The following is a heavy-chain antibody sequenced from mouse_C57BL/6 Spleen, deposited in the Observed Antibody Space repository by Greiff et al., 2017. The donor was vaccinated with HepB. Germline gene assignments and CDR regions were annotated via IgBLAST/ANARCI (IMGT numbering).Heavy chain of an antibody. CDR3: ARWFTTVVATKAYFDV. CDR1: GFNIKNTY. V-gene: IGHV14-3*01. J-gene: IGHJ1*03. Sequence: VHVKQSVAELVRPGASVKLSCTASGFNIKNTYMHWVKQRPEQGLEWIGRIDPANGNTKYAPKFQGKATITADTSSNTAYLQLSSLTSEDTAIYYCARWFTTVVATKAYFDVWGTGTTVTVSS. CDR2: IDPANGNT. D-gene: IGHD1-1*01.